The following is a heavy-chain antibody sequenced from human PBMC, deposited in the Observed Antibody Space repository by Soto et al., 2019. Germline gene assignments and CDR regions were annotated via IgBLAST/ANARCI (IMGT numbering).Heavy chain of an antibody. CDR3: VTTAAYCSGTSCYDFDY. J-gene: IGHJ4*02. CDR1: GGSISSSSNYY. D-gene: IGHD2-2*01. Sequence: QLQLQESGPGLVKPSETLSLTCTVSGGSISSSSNYYWGWIRQPPGKGLEWIGSIYYSGNTYYSPSLKSRVTLSVDTSKNQFSLNLSSVTAADTAVFYCVTTAAYCSGTSCYDFDYWGQGTLVTVSS. CDR2: IYYSGNT. V-gene: IGHV4-39*01.